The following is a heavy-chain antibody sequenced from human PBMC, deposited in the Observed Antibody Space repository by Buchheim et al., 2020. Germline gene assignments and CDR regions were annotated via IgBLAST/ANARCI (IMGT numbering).Heavy chain of an antibody. Sequence: EVQLVESGGGLVQPGGSLRLSCAASGFTFSSYEMNWVRQAPGKGLEWVSYISSSGSTIYYADSGKGRFTISRDNAKNSLYLPMNSLKADDTAVYYCASVKYCSSTSCYRKYYFDYWGQGTL. J-gene: IGHJ4*02. CDR3: ASVKYCSSTSCYRKYYFDY. CDR1: GFTFSSYE. D-gene: IGHD2-2*02. V-gene: IGHV3-48*03. CDR2: ISSSGSTI.